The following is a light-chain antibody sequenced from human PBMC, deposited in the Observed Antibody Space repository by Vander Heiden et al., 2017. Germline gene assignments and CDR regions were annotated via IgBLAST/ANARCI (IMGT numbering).Light chain of an antibody. CDR2: DVS. CDR3: CSYAGSYTLDVV. V-gene: IGLV2-11*01. CDR1: SSDVGGDSY. Sequence: SALTQPPAASCSPRQPVTICPTGTSSDVGGDSYVPWYQQHQGKAHKPMIYDVSERPSRVPDRFSGSRSSNTASLTISGLQVEDEADYYCCSYAGSYTLDVVFGGGTKLTVL. J-gene: IGLJ2*01.